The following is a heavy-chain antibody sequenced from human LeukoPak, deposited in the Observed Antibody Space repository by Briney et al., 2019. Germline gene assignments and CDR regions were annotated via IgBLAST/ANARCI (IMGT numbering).Heavy chain of an antibody. CDR2: ISGSGDST. Sequence: GGSLRLSCAASGFTFSSYAMSWVRQAPGKGLEWVSAISGSGDSTYYADSVKGRFTISRDNSKNTLYLQMNSLRAEDTAVYYCAKVLLWFGEYNNWGQGTLVTVSS. J-gene: IGHJ4*02. D-gene: IGHD3-10*01. CDR3: AKVLLWFGEYNN. CDR1: GFTFSSYA. V-gene: IGHV3-23*01.